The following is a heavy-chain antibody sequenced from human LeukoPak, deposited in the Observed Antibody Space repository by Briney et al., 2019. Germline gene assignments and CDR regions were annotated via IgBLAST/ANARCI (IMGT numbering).Heavy chain of an antibody. J-gene: IGHJ4*02. CDR1: GGTFSSYA. D-gene: IGHD1-26*01. Sequence: GASVKVSCKASGGTFSSYAISWVRQAPGQGLEWMGGIIPIFGTANYAQKFQGRVTITADESTSTAYMELSSLRSEDTAVYYCARGGSYYEGYFDYWGQGTLVTVSS. V-gene: IGHV1-69*13. CDR2: IIPIFGTA. CDR3: ARGGSYYEGYFDY.